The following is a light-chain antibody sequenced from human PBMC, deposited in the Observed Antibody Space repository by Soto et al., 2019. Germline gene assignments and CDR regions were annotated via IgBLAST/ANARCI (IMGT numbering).Light chain of an antibody. V-gene: IGLV3-1*01. J-gene: IGLJ2*01. CDR1: KLGDYY. CDR2: QNN. Sequence: SYELTQPPSVSVSPGQTASITCSGDKLGDYYACWYQQKPGQSPVVVIHQNNKRPSEIPERFSGSNSGNTATLTISETQAMDEADYYCQAWDTSTVLFGGGTKVTVL. CDR3: QAWDTSTVL.